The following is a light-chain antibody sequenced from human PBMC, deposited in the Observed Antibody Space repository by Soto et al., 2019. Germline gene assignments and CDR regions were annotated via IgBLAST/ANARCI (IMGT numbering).Light chain of an antibody. CDR3: QQSYSTPRT. J-gene: IGKJ1*01. Sequence: GERVTITCRASQSISSWLAWYQQKPGKAPKFLIYDASNLESGVPSRFSGSGSGTEFTLTISSLQPDDFATYYCQQSYSTPRTFGQGTKVDI. CDR2: DAS. V-gene: IGKV1-5*01. CDR1: QSISSW.